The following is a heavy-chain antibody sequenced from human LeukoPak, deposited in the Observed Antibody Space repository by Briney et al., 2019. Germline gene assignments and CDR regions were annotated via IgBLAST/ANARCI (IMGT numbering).Heavy chain of an antibody. J-gene: IGHJ6*03. CDR2: ISSSSSYI. Sequence: GGSLRLSCAASGFTFSSYSMNWVRQAPGKGLEWVSSISSSSSYIYYADSVKGRFTISRDNAKNSLYLQMNSLRAEDTAVYYCARYYCSNTSCYTPYYMDVWGKGTTVTVSS. V-gene: IGHV3-21*01. CDR3: ARYYCSNTSCYTPYYMDV. CDR1: GFTFSSYS. D-gene: IGHD2-2*02.